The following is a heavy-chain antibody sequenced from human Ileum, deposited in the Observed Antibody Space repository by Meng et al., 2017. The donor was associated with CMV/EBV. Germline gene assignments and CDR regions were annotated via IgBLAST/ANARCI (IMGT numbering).Heavy chain of an antibody. CDR3: AKGRSTNGYDAFDI. CDR1: GFTFSTYA. Sequence: GGSLRLSCAASGFTFSTYAMSWVRQAPGKGLEWVSTISVGGGSTKNADSVKGRFTISRDNSKNTVYLQRDSLRAEDTAVYYCAKGRSTNGYDAFDIWGQGTMVTVSS. D-gene: IGHD1-1*01. V-gene: IGHV3-23*01. CDR2: ISVGGGST. J-gene: IGHJ3*02.